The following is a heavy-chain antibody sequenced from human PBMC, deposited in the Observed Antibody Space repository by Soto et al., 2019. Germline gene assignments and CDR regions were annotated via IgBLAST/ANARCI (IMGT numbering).Heavy chain of an antibody. J-gene: IGHJ4*01. CDR1: GYTLTELS. CDR2: FDPEDGET. D-gene: IGHD2-15*01. V-gene: IGHV1-24*01. Sequence: ASVKVSCKVSGYTLTELSMHWVRQAPGKGLEWMGGFDPEDGETIYAQKFQGRVTMTEYTSTDTAYMELSSLRSEDTAVYYCATSRVYCSGGSCYSFDFWGHGTLVTVSS. CDR3: ATSRVYCSGGSCYSFDF.